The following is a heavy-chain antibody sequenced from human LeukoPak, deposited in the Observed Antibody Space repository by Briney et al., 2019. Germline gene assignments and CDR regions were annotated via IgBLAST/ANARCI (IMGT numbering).Heavy chain of an antibody. D-gene: IGHD6-6*01. Sequence: GGSLRLSCAASGFIFSSYWMNWVRQAPGKGLEWVSYISSSSSTIYYADSVKGRFTISRDNAKNSLYLQMNSLRAEDTAVYYCAREYEYSSSSHLDYWGQGTLVTVSS. CDR2: ISSSSSTI. V-gene: IGHV3-48*01. CDR3: AREYEYSSSSHLDY. CDR1: GFIFSSYW. J-gene: IGHJ4*02.